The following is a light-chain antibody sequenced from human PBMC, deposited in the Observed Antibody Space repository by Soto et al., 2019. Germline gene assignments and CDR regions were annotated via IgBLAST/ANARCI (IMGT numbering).Light chain of an antibody. CDR3: QTWATGIRV. CDR1: SGHSIFA. CDR2: VNGDGSH. J-gene: IGLJ3*02. V-gene: IGLV4-69*01. Sequence: QPVLTQSPSASASLGASVKLTCTLSSGHSIFAIAWHQQQPEKGPRYLMKVNGDGSHNKGDGIPDRFSGSSSGAERYLTISSLQSEDAADYYCQTWATGIRVFGGGTKLTVL.